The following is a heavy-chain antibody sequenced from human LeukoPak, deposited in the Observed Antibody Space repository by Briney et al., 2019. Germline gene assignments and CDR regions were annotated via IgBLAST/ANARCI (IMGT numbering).Heavy chain of an antibody. CDR3: RDPFDY. Sequence: GGSLRLSCAASGFTFSSYSMNWVRQAPGKGLEWVGNIQPDGSEGYPVDSVKGRFTISRDNSKNMLYLQMNSLRTEDTAVYYCRDPFDYWGQGTLVTVSS. CDR1: GFTFSSYS. V-gene: IGHV3-7*01. J-gene: IGHJ4*02. CDR2: IQPDGSEG.